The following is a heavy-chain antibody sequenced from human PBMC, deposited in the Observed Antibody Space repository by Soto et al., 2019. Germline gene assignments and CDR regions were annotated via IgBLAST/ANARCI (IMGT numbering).Heavy chain of an antibody. CDR2: ISSNEGST. J-gene: IGHJ4*02. CDR1: GFTFSSYA. V-gene: IGHV3-64*01. D-gene: IGHD6-19*01. CDR3: ARGGLYIAVAGRTFDY. Sequence: EVQLVESGGGLVQPGGSLRLSCAASGFTFSSYAMHWVRQAPGKGLEYVSAISSNEGSTYYANSVKGRFTISRDNSNITLYLQMGSLRTEDMAVYYCARGGLYIAVAGRTFDYWGQGTLVTVSS.